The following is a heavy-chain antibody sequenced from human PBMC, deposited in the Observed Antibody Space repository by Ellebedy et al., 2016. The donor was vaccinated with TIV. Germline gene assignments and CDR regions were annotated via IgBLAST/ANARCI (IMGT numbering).Heavy chain of an antibody. J-gene: IGHJ4*02. CDR3: ASHHSSGWYFDY. CDR1: GFTVSSNY. D-gene: IGHD6-19*01. CDR2: FYIGATT. Sequence: PGGSLRLSCAASGFTVSSNYMSWVRQAPGKGLEWVSVFYIGATTHYADSVRGRFTISRDNSKNTLHLQMNSLRAEDTAVYFCASHHSSGWYFDYWGQGTLVTVSS. V-gene: IGHV3-53*01.